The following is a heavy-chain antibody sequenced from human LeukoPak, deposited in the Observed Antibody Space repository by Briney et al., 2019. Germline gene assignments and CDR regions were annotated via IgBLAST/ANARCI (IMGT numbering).Heavy chain of an antibody. J-gene: IGHJ4*02. Sequence: SETLSLTCAVYGGTFSGYYWSWIRQPPGKGLEWIGEINHSGSTNYNPSLKSRVTISVDKSKNQFSLKLSSVTAADTAVYYCARKMVITMARGALDYWGQGTLVTVSS. V-gene: IGHV4-34*01. D-gene: IGHD3-10*01. CDR3: ARKMVITMARGALDY. CDR2: INHSGST. CDR1: GGTFSGYY.